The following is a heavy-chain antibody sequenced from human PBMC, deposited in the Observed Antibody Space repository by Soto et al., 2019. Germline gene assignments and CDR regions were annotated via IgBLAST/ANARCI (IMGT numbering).Heavy chain of an antibody. CDR3: ARDSYYDSSGYLPFDY. CDR1: GGSVSSGSYY. Sequence: ETLSLTCTVSGGSVSSGSYYWSWIRQPPGKGLEWIGYIYYSGSTNYNPSLKSRVTISVDTSKNQFSLKLSSVTAADTAVYYCARDSYYDSSGYLPFDYWGQGTLVTVSS. D-gene: IGHD3-22*01. J-gene: IGHJ4*02. CDR2: IYYSGST. V-gene: IGHV4-61*01.